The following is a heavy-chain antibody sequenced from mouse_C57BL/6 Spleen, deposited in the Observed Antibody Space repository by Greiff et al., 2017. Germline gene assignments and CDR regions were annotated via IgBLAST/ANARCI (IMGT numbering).Heavy chain of an antibody. J-gene: IGHJ3*01. CDR3: ARGTTGTWFAY. CDR1: GYTFTSYW. Sequence: QVQLQQPGAELVMPGASVKLSCKASGYTFTSYWMHWVKQRPGQGLEWIGEIDPSDSYTNYNQKFKGKSTLTVDKSSSTAYMQLSSLTSEDSAVYYCARGTTGTWFAYWGQGTLVTVSA. D-gene: IGHD4-1*02. V-gene: IGHV1-69*01. CDR2: IDPSDSYT.